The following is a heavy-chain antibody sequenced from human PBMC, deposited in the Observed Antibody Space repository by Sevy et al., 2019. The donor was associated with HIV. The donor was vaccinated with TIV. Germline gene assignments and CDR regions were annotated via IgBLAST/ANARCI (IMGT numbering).Heavy chain of an antibody. CDR2: MSPNTGAT. CDR3: ARDANGDFWSYEYYYYGMDV. D-gene: IGHD3-3*01. Sequence: ASVKVSCEAFGYTFTSYDINWVRQAPGQGLEWMGWMSPNTGATGFAQKFQGRVTLTRNKSITTAYMELSSLTYEDTAVYYSARDANGDFWSYEYYYYGMDVWGQGTTVTVSS. J-gene: IGHJ6*02. CDR1: GYTFTSYD. V-gene: IGHV1-8*01.